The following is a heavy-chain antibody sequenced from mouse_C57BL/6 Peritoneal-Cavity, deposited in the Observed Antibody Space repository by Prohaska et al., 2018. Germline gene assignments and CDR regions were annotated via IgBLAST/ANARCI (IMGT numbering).Heavy chain of an antibody. J-gene: IGHJ3*01. V-gene: IGHV1-42*01. CDR2: INPSTGGT. CDR3: ARRFSY. CDR1: GYSFTGYY. Sequence: EVQLQQSGPELVKPGASVKISCKASGYSFTGYYMNWVKQSPEKSLEWIGEINPSTGGTTYNQKFKAKATLTVDKSSSTAYMQLKSLTSEDSAVYYCARRFSYWGQGTLVTVS.